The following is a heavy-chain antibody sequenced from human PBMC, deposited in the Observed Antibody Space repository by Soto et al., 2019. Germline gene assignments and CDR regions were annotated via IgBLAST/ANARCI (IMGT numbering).Heavy chain of an antibody. J-gene: IGHJ4*02. CDR1: GYSFTSYW. V-gene: IGHV5-10-1*01. CDR3: ARHQATYFDY. CDR2: IDPSDSYT. Sequence: GESLKISCKGSGYSFTSYWISWVSQMPGKGLEWRGMIDPSDSYTNYSPSFQGHVTISADNSISTAYLQWSSLKASDTAMYYCARHQATYFDYWGQGTLVTVSS.